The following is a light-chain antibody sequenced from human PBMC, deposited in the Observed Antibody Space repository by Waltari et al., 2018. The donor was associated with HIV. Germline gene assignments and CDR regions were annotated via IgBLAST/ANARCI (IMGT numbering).Light chain of an antibody. V-gene: IGKV1-8*01. CDR2: GAS. Sequence: IRMTPSPSSLSASTGDRVNITCRASQPVSDDVAWFRQRPGETPQFLIFGASRLHTGVPSRFSGSSSGTEFTLSVSCLQSEDCATFFCQQYDDYPWTFGPGT. CDR3: QQYDDYPWT. CDR1: QPVSDD. J-gene: IGKJ1*01.